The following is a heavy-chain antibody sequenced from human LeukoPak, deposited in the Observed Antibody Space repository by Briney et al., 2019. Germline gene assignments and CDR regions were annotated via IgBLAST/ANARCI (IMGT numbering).Heavy chain of an antibody. J-gene: IGHJ6*03. CDR3: ARGQPYCSSTSCYYYYYYMDV. CDR1: GYTFTSYD. CDR2: MNPNRGNT. Sequence: ASVKVSCKASGYTFTSYDINWVRQATGQGLEWMEWMNPNRGNTGYAQKFQGRVTMTRNTSISTAYMELSSLRSEDTAVYYCARGQPYCSSTSCYYYYYYMDVWGKGTTVTVSS. D-gene: IGHD2-2*01. V-gene: IGHV1-8*01.